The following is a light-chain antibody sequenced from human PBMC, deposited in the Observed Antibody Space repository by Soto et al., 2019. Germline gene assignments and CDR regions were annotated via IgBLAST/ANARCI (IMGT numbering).Light chain of an antibody. CDR1: SSDVGRYNY. Sequence: TSSDVGRYNYVSWFQQHPGKVPKLIIYDVSNRPSGVSDRFSGSKSGNTASLTISGLHPEDEADYYCSSFASSSTFVFGTGTKVTVL. V-gene: IGLV2-14*03. CDR2: DVS. J-gene: IGLJ1*01. CDR3: SSFASSSTFV.